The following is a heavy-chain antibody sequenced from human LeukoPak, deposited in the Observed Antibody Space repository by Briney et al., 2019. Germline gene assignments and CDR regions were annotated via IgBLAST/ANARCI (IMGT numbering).Heavy chain of an antibody. J-gene: IGHJ4*02. CDR3: ARDLVGYCSGGSCYSGY. Sequence: ASVKVSCKVSGYTLTELSMHWVRQAPGKGLEWMGGFDPEDGETIYAQKFQGGVTMTEDTSTDTAYMELSSLRSDDTAVYYGARDLVGYCSGGSCYSGYWGQGTLVTVSS. CDR2: FDPEDGET. D-gene: IGHD2-15*01. CDR1: GYTLTELS. V-gene: IGHV1-24*01.